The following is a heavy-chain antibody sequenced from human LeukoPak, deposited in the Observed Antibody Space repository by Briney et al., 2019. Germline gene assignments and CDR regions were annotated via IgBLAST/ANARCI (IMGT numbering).Heavy chain of an antibody. CDR3: VRVGGRSSIGGDC. CDR2: IKSDGSNS. Sequence: PGGSLRLSCAASGFTLSSYWMHWVRQAPGTGLVWVSRIKSDGSNSNYADCVKGRFTISRDNAKNTLYLQMNSLRAEDTAVYHCVRVGGRSSIGGDCWGQGTLVTVSS. V-gene: IGHV3-74*01. J-gene: IGHJ4*02. CDR1: GFTLSSYW. D-gene: IGHD3-10*01.